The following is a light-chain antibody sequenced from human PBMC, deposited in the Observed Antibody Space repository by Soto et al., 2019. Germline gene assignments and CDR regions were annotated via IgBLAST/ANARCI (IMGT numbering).Light chain of an antibody. V-gene: IGKV2-30*01. CDR2: TVS. CDR1: QGLVSSDGNTY. CDR3: MQCTRWPGT. J-gene: IGKJ2*02. Sequence: DVVMTQSPLSLSVILGQPASISCRSSQGLVSSDGNTYLNWFQLRPGQSPRRLIYTVSKRESGVPARFSGSGSGTDFTLKISRVEADDVAVYYCMQCTRWPGTFGQGTKLEIK.